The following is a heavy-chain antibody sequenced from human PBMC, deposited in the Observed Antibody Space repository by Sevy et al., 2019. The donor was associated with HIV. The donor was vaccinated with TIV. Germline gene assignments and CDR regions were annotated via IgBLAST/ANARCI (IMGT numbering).Heavy chain of an antibody. Sequence: SETLSLTCTVSGASITTYYWSWFRQPAGKGLDWIGRMHSGGNTNYNPSLQGRVTMSLDTSKNQFSLTLDFVTAADAAVYYCARDTGKNYWGQRILVTVSS. CDR1: GASITTYY. V-gene: IGHV4-4*07. J-gene: IGHJ4*02. CDR3: ARDTGKNY. D-gene: IGHD2-8*02. CDR2: MHSGGNT.